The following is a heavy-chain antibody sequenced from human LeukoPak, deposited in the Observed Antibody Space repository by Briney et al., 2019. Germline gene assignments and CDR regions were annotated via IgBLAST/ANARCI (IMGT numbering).Heavy chain of an antibody. CDR1: GGSISSYY. D-gene: IGHD6-19*01. Sequence: PSETLSLTCTVSGGSISSYYWSWIRQPAGKGLEWIGRIYTSGSTNYNPSLKSRVTMSVDTSKNQFSLKLSSVTAADTAGYYCARGLGAIAVAGWSYYFDYWGQGTLVTVSS. CDR2: IYTSGST. J-gene: IGHJ4*02. V-gene: IGHV4-4*07. CDR3: ARGLGAIAVAGWSYYFDY.